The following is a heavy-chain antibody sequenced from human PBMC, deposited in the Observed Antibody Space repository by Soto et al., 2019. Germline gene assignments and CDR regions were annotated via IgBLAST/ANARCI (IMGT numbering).Heavy chain of an antibody. J-gene: IGHJ5*02. CDR1: GSSFTSYW. CDR2: IYPGDSAT. V-gene: IGHV5-51*01. CDR3: ARRRGYSYGPRENWFDP. D-gene: IGHD5-18*01. Sequence: GGSLRLSCTGSGSSFTSYWIGWVRQMPGKGLEWMGIIYPGDSATSYTPSFQGQVNILADKSISTAYLQWSSLKASDTAMYYCARRRGYSYGPRENWFDPWGQGTLVTVSS.